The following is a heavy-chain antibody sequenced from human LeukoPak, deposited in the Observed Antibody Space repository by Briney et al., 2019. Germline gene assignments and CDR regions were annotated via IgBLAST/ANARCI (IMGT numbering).Heavy chain of an antibody. CDR2: FDPEDGET. V-gene: IGHV1-24*01. CDR1: GYTLTELS. D-gene: IGHD3-16*01. J-gene: IGHJ4*02. CDR3: ATDFRNRLTLGYYFDY. Sequence: ASVKVSCKVSGYTLTELSMHWVRQAPGKGLEWMGGFDPEDGETIYAQKFQGRVTMTEDTSTDTAYMELSSLRSEDTAVYYCATDFRNRLTLGYYFDYWGQGTLVTVSS.